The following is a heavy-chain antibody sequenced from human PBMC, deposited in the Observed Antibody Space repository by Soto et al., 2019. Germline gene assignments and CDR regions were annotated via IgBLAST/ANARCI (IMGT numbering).Heavy chain of an antibody. V-gene: IGHV3-9*01. Sequence: GGSLRLSCAASGFTFDDYAMHWVRQAPGKGLEWVSGISWNSGSIGYADSVKGRFTISRDNAKNSLYLQMNSLRAEDTALYYCAKGSSIAARRIDYYYMDVWGKGTTVTVSS. D-gene: IGHD6-6*01. CDR3: AKGSSIAARRIDYYYMDV. J-gene: IGHJ6*03. CDR2: ISWNSGSI. CDR1: GFTFDDYA.